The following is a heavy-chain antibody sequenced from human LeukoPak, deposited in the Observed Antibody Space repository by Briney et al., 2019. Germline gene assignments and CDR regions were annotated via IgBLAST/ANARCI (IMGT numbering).Heavy chain of an antibody. J-gene: IGHJ3*02. D-gene: IGHD3-16*02. V-gene: IGHV4-39*01. CDR2: IYYSGST. CDR3: ARIGRVYDYVWGSYRDDAFDI. Sequence: SETLSLTCTVSGGSISSSSYYWGWIRQPPGKGLEWIGSIYYSGSTYYNPSLKSRVTISVDTSKNQFSLKLSSVTAADTAVYYCARIGRVYDYVWGSYRDDAFDIWGQGTMVTVSS. CDR1: GGSISSSSYY.